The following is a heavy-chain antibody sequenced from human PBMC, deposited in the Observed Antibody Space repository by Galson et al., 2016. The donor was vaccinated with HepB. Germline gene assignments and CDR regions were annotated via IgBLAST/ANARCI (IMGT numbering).Heavy chain of an antibody. D-gene: IGHD3-10*01. CDR3: ARARSGGRDLFDY. V-gene: IGHV7-4-1*02. CDR2: IHTNTGNP. CDR1: GYTFSRLA. Sequence: SVKVSCKASGYTFSRLALNWVRQAPGQGPEWMGWIHTNTGNPTYAQGFTGRFVFSLDTSVTTTCLQINDLKAEDTALYYCARARSGGRDLFDYWGQGTLVTVS. J-gene: IGHJ4*02.